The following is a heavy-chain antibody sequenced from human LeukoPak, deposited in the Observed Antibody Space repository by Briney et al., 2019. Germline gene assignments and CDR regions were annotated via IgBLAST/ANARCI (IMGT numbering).Heavy chain of an antibody. V-gene: IGHV4-59*12. J-gene: IGHJ3*02. Sequence: PSETLSLTCTVSGDSMRSYFWSWIRQPPGKGLEWIGYIYYSGAINYNPSLKNRVIISVDKSKNQFSLKLNSVTAADTAMYYCARKDWNDVRAFDIWGQGTMVTVS. CDR2: IYYSGAI. D-gene: IGHD1-1*01. CDR3: ARKDWNDVRAFDI. CDR1: GDSMRSYF.